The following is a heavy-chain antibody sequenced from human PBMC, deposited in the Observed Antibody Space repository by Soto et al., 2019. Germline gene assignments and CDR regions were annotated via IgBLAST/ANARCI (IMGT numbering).Heavy chain of an antibody. J-gene: IGHJ3*02. D-gene: IGHD3-3*01. Sequence: QVQLVESGGGVVQPGRSLRLSCAASGFTFSSYGMHWVRQAPGKGLEWVAVIWYDGSTKYYADSVKGRFTISRDNSKNPLYLQMTSLRAEDTAVYYCAGTNSYYDFWSGYYTGGAFDIWGQGTMVTVSS. CDR3: AGTNSYYDFWSGYYTGGAFDI. V-gene: IGHV3-33*01. CDR2: IWYDGSTK. CDR1: GFTFSSYG.